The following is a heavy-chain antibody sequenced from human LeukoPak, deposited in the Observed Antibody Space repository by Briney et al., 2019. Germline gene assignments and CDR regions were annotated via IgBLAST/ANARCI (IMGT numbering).Heavy chain of an antibody. CDR2: INHSGGT. CDR1: GGSFSGYY. CDR3: ASGSRDGYNSPPDY. Sequence: SETLSLTCAVYGGSFSGYYWSWIRQPPGKGLEWIGEINHSGGTNYNPSLKSRVTISVDTSKNQFSLKLSSVTAADTAVYYCASGSRDGYNSPPDYWGQGTLVTVSS. D-gene: IGHD5-24*01. V-gene: IGHV4-34*01. J-gene: IGHJ4*02.